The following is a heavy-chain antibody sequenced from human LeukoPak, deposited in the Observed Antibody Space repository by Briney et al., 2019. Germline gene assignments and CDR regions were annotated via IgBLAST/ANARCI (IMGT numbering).Heavy chain of an antibody. CDR2: ISSSSSNT. CDR1: GFTFSDYS. CDR3: AKDIDITMIGGGFDY. D-gene: IGHD3-22*01. J-gene: IGHJ4*02. V-gene: IGHV3-21*04. Sequence: KAGGSLRLSCAASGFTFSDYSMNWVRQAPRKGLEWVSSISSSSSNTNYVDSVKGRFTISRDNAKNSLYLQMNSLRAEDMALYYCAKDIDITMIGGGFDYWGQGTLVAVSS.